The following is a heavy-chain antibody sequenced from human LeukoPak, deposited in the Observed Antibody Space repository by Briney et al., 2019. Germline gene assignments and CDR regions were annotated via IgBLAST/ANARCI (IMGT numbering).Heavy chain of an antibody. CDR3: ARRTERDYYDSSGYREEIDY. CDR1: GGSISSSSYY. CDR2: IYYSGST. J-gene: IGHJ4*02. Sequence: SETLSLTCTVSGGSISSSSYYWGWIRQLPGKGLEWIGSIYYSGSTYYNPSLKSRVTISVDTSKNQFSLKLSSVTAADTAVYYCARRTERDYYDSSGYREEIDYWGQGTLVTVSS. D-gene: IGHD3-22*01. V-gene: IGHV4-39*01.